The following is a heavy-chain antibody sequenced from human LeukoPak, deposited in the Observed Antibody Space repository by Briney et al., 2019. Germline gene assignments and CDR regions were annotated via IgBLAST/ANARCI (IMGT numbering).Heavy chain of an antibody. CDR3: AAGVSSPEWLLSHIRQNYDY. D-gene: IGHD3-3*01. V-gene: IGHV1-24*01. J-gene: IGHJ4*02. CDR1: EYTLSELS. CDR2: FDPEYGKI. Sequence: GASVEVSCKASEYTLSELSTHWVRQAPRHGLGGMGGFDPEYGKIIYATKFPGRVTMTADTSTDTAYINLNRSTSDETAVFYCAAGVSSPEWLLSHIRQNYDYWGQGTLVTVSS.